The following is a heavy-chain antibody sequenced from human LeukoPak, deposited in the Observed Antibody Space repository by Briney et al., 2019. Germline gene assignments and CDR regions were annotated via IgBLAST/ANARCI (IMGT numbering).Heavy chain of an antibody. D-gene: IGHD2-15*01. CDR1: GLTFDEYT. CDR2: ISRNGGTT. V-gene: IGHV3-43*01. CDR3: ASLLCSGGSCYSSAFDI. Sequence: GGSLRLSCAASGLTFDEYTMHWVRQGPGKGLEWVSLISRNGGTTKYADSVKGRFIISRDNAKNSLYLQMNSLRAEDTAVYYCASLLCSGGSCYSSAFDIWGQGTMVTVSS. J-gene: IGHJ3*02.